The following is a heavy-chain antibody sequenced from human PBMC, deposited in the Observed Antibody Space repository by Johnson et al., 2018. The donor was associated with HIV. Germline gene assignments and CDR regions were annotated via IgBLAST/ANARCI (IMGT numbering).Heavy chain of an antibody. V-gene: IGHV3-7*01. CDR3: ARDRASIVGVGATHFAFDI. CDR2: IKQDGSEK. Sequence: VQLVESGGGLVQPGGSLRLSYAASGFTFSSYWMSWVRQAPGKGLEWVANIKQDGSEKYYVDSVKGRFTISRDNAKNSLYLQMYSLRAEDTAVYYCARDRASIVGVGATHFAFDIWGQGTMVTVSS. J-gene: IGHJ3*02. D-gene: IGHD1-26*01. CDR1: GFTFSSYW.